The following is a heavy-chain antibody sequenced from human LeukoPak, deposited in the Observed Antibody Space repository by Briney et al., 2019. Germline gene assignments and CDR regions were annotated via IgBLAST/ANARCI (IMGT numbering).Heavy chain of an antibody. CDR3: ARDPLVGAFDI. CDR2: INHSGST. V-gene: IGHV4-4*02. CDR1: GGSISSTNW. D-gene: IGHD2-15*01. Sequence: SGTLSLTCAVSGGSISSTNWWSWVRQTPGKGLEWIGEINHSGSTNYNPSLKGRVTISVDTSKNQFSLKLSSVTAADTAVYYCARDPLVGAFDIWGQGTMVTVSS. J-gene: IGHJ3*02.